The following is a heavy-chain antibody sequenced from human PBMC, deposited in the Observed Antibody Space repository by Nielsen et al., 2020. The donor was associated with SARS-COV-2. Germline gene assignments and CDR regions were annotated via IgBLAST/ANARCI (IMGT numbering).Heavy chain of an antibody. J-gene: IGHJ4*02. CDR3: ARLYSGYDFGPFDY. CDR2: LSYAGTNK. Sequence: GESLKISCAASGFTFNNYGMHWVRQAPGKGLEWVAVLSYAGTNKYYADSVKGRFTISRDNSMNTLYLQMNSLRAEDTAVYYCARLYSGYDFGPFDYWGQGTLVTVSS. D-gene: IGHD5-12*01. CDR1: GFTFNNYG. V-gene: IGHV3-30*03.